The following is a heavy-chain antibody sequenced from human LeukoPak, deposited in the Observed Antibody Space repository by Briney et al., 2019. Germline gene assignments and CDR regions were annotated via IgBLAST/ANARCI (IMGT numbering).Heavy chain of an antibody. D-gene: IGHD5-18*01. CDR1: GFTFSSYA. CDR2: ISGSGGST. J-gene: IGHJ6*02. Sequence: PGGSLRLSCAASGFTFSSYAMSWVRQAPGKGLEWVSAISGSGGSTYYADSVKGRFTISRDNSKNTLYLQMTSLRAEDTAVYYCAKDGDTAMATYYYGMDVWGQGTTVTVSS. V-gene: IGHV3-23*01. CDR3: AKDGDTAMATYYYGMDV.